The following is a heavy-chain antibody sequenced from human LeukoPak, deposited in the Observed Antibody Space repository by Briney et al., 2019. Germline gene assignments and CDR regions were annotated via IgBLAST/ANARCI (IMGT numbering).Heavy chain of an antibody. CDR3: ARYFDYGGNSRVFQH. V-gene: IGHV4-38-2*02. CDR2: IYHSGST. D-gene: IGHD4-23*01. CDR1: GYSIRSDYY. J-gene: IGHJ1*01. Sequence: SETLSLTCTVSGYSIRSDYYWGWIRQPPGKGLEWIGSIYHSGSTYYNPSLKSRVTISIDTAKNQFSLKMSSVTAADTAVYFCARYFDYGGNSRVFQHWGQGTLVTVSS.